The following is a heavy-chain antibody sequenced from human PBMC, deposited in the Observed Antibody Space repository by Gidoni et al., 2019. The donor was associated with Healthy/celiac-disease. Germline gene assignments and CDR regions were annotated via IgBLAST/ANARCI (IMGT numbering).Heavy chain of an antibody. J-gene: IGHJ4*02. V-gene: IGHV3-21*01. D-gene: IGHD1-26*01. CDR2: ISSSSSYI. CDR1: GFTFSSYS. CDR3: ARWGVGATPAAFDY. Sequence: EVQLVESGGGLVKPGGSLRLSCAASGFTFSSYSMNWVRQAPGKGLEWVSSISSSSSYIYYADSVKGRFTISRDNAKNSLYLQMNSLGAEDTAVYYCARWGVGATPAAFDYWGQGTLVTVSS.